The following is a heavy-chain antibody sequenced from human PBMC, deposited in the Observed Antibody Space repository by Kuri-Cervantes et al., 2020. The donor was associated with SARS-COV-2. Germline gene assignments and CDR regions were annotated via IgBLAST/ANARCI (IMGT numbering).Heavy chain of an antibody. V-gene: IGHV3-33*06. CDR3: TKDLAGLGMTH. Sequence: GESLKISRAASGFNFATYCMHWVRQAPGKGLEWVALIWFGGTNKYYADSVKGRFTISRDNSNNTLYLQMNILRSEDTAVYYCTKDLAGLGMTHWGQGTLVTVSS. D-gene: IGHD7-27*01. J-gene: IGHJ4*02. CDR1: GFNFATYC. CDR2: IWFGGTNK.